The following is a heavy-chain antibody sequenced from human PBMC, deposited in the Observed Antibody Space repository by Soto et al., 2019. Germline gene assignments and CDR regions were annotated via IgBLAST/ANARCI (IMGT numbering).Heavy chain of an antibody. CDR2: IKSKSDGETT. V-gene: IGHV3-15*01. CDR1: GFTFSKAW. Sequence: GGSLRLSCAASGFTFSKAWMNWVRQAPGKGLEWVGRIKSKSDGETTYYAAPVKGRFTISRDDSKNTLYLQMNNLETEDTALYYCATYSRGRGAPSIDNWGQGTLVTVSS. D-gene: IGHD2-21*01. CDR3: ATYSRGRGAPSIDN. J-gene: IGHJ4*02.